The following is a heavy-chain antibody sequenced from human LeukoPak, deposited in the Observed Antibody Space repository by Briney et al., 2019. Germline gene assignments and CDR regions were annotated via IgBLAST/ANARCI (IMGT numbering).Heavy chain of an antibody. CDR1: GFSFSSYA. CDR2: ISGSGGST. J-gene: IGHJ6*03. D-gene: IGHD4-17*01. V-gene: IGHV3-23*01. CDR3: ATTVTSGRSYYYYMDV. Sequence: LSGGSLRLSCVASGFSFSSYAMSWVRQAPGKGLEWVSAISGSGGSTYYADSVKGRFTISRDNSKNTLYLQMNSLRAEDTAVYYCATTVTSGRSYYYYMDVWGKGTTVTVSS.